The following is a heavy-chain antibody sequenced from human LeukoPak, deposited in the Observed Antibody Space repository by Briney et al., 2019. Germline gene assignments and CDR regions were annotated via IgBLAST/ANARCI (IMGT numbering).Heavy chain of an antibody. V-gene: IGHV4-61*01. CDR1: GGPISSSSYY. D-gene: IGHD3-10*02. Sequence: SETVSLTCIVSGGPISSSSYYWSWIRQPPGKGLEWIGYIYYSGSTNYNPSLKSRVTISVDTSKNQFSLKLSSVTAADTAVYYCARVPGYVGRGYYYYYGMDVWGQGTTVTVSS. CDR2: IYYSGST. CDR3: ARVPGYVGRGYYYYYGMDV. J-gene: IGHJ6*02.